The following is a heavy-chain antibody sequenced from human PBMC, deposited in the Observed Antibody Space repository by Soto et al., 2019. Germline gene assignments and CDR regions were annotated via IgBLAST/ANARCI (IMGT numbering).Heavy chain of an antibody. Sequence: GGSLRLSCAASGFTFSSYGMHWVRQAPGKGLEWVAVIWYDGSNKYYADSVKGRFTISRDNSKNTLYLQMNSLRAEDTAVYYCARSPAAAVYYYYGMDVWGQGTTVTVSS. CDR3: ARSPAAAVYYYYGMDV. D-gene: IGHD6-13*01. J-gene: IGHJ6*02. CDR2: IWYDGSNK. CDR1: GFTFSSYG. V-gene: IGHV3-33*01.